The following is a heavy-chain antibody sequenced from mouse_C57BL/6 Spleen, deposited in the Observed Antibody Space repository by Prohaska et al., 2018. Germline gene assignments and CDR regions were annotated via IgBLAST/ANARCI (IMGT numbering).Heavy chain of an antibody. J-gene: IGHJ3*01. Sequence: QVTLKESGPGILQSSQTLSLTCSFSGFSLSTSGMGVSWIRQPSGKGLEWLAHIYWDDDKRYNPSLKSRLTISKDTSRNQVFLKITSVDTADTATYYCARKDDYGFAYWGQGTLVTVSA. CDR1: GFSLSTSGMG. CDR2: IYWDDDK. D-gene: IGHD2-4*01. V-gene: IGHV8-12*01. CDR3: ARKDDYGFAY.